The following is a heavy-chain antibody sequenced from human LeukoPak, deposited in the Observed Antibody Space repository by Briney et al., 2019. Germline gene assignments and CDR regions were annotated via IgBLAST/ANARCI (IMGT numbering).Heavy chain of an antibody. Sequence: SETLSLTCTVSGGSISSYYWSWIRQPPGKGLEWIAYIDYTASTNYNPSLKSRVTMSVDTSKNQFSLKLSSVTAEDTAVYYCVRLRRDGYSYFDYWGRGTLVTVSS. CDR2: IDYTAST. CDR3: VRLRRDGYSYFDY. D-gene: IGHD5-24*01. CDR1: GGSISSYY. V-gene: IGHV4-59*08. J-gene: IGHJ4*02.